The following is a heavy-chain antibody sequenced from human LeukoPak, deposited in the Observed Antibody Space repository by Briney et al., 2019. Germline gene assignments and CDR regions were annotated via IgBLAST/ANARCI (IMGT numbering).Heavy chain of an antibody. CDR3: ARGPSAGPPY. D-gene: IGHD6-25*01. V-gene: IGHV3-21*01. CDR2: ISSSSNYI. Sequence: PGGSLRLSCAASGFTFSSYSMNWVRQAPGKGLEWVSSISSSSNYIYYTDSVRGRFTISRDNAKNSLYLQMNSLRAEDTAVYYCARGPSAGPPYWGQGTLVTVSS. CDR1: GFTFSSYS. J-gene: IGHJ4*02.